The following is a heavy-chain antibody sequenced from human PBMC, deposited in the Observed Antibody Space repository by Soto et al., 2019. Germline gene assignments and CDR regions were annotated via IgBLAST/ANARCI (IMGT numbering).Heavy chain of an antibody. J-gene: IGHJ6*02. Sequence: EVQLLESGGGLVQPGGSLRLSCAASGFTFSSYAMSWVRQAPGKGLEWVSAISGSGGSTYYADSVKGRFTISRDNSKNTLYLQMNSLRAEDTAVYYCAKANSPSYYYDSSGNYGMDVWGQGTTVTVSS. CDR3: AKANSPSYYYDSSGNYGMDV. V-gene: IGHV3-23*01. CDR1: GFTFSSYA. CDR2: ISGSGGST. D-gene: IGHD3-22*01.